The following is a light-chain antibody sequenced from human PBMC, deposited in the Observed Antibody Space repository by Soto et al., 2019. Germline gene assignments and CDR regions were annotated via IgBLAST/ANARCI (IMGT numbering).Light chain of an antibody. J-gene: IGLJ1*01. V-gene: IGLV2-14*01. CDR2: EVS. CDR1: SSDVGGYNS. CDR3: NSYRHSTTLV. Sequence: QSVLTQPASVSGSPGQSITISCTVTSSDVGGYNSVSWFQQHPSKAPKLIIYEVSHRPSGVSIRFSGSKSGNTASLTISGLQAEDEADYYCNSYRHSTTLVFGTGTKVTVL.